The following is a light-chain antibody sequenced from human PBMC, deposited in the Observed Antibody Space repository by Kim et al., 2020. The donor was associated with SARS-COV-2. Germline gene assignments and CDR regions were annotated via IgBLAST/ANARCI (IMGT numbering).Light chain of an antibody. CDR3: VQHDRDTRT. CDR1: QGISSY. V-gene: IGKV1-17*03. Sequence: DIQMTQSPSAMSASVGDRVTITCRASQGISSYFAWFQQKPGQVPKRLIYAASSLHSGVPSRFSGSGSGTEFTLTISSLQPEDFATYYTVQHDRDTRTFGGGTTVDI. CDR2: AAS. J-gene: IGKJ4*01.